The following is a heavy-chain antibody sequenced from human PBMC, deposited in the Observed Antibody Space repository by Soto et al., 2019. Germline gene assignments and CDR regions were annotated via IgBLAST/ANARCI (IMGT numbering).Heavy chain of an antibody. CDR3: ARGGGYSGYDPLDY. Sequence: QVQLVESGGGVVQSGKSLRLYCAASGFTFNTYVMHWVRQAPGKGLEWLAFVSSAGGSKYYADSVTGRFTISRDNSQNTLHLQMNSLGPEDTAVYYCARGGGYSGYDPLDYWGQGTLVTVSS. J-gene: IGHJ4*02. V-gene: IGHV3-30-3*01. CDR1: GFTFNTYV. D-gene: IGHD5-12*01. CDR2: VSSAGGSK.